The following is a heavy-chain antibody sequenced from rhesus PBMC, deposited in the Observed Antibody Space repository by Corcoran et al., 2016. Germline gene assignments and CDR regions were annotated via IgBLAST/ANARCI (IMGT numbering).Heavy chain of an antibody. CDR2: ITYSGST. J-gene: IGHJ6*01. V-gene: IGHV4-122*02. CDR1: GGSISSGYYY. D-gene: IGHD4-23*01. Sequence: QVQLQESGPGLVKPSETLSLTCAVSGGSISSGYYYWSWIRQPPGKGLECIGSITYSGSTSYNPSLKCLVTISRDPSKNQFSLKRRAVTAADTAVYYCAREGFRIQQKYYYGLDSWGQGVVVTVSS. CDR3: AREGFRIQQKYYYGLDS.